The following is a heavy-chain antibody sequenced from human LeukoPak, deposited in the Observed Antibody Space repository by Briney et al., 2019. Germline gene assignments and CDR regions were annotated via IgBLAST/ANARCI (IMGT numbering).Heavy chain of an antibody. CDR2: ISGNGGST. V-gene: IGHV3-23*01. J-gene: IGHJ4*02. CDR1: GFTFSSYA. Sequence: PGGSLRLSCAASGFTFSSYAVSWVRQAPGKGLEWVSVISGNGGSTYYADSVKGRFTISRDNSKNTLYLQMNSLRAEDTAVYYCAKHKSYDASGYHPPWYFDYWGQGTLVTVSS. D-gene: IGHD3-22*01. CDR3: AKHKSYDASGYHPPWYFDY.